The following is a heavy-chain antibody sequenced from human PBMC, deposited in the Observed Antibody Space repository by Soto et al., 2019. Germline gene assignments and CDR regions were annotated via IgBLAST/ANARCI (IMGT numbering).Heavy chain of an antibody. Sequence: ASVKDSCKASGYTFTRYAMHWVRQAPGQRLEWMGWINAGNGNTKYSQKFQGRVTITRDTSASTAYMELSSLRSEDTAVYYCARAVAVAADFDYWGQGTLVTVSS. CDR3: ARAVAVAADFDY. J-gene: IGHJ4*02. D-gene: IGHD6-19*01. V-gene: IGHV1-3*01. CDR1: GYTFTRYA. CDR2: INAGNGNT.